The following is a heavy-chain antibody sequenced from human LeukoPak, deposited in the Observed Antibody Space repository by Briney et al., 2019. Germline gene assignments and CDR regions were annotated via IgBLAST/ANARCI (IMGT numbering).Heavy chain of an antibody. J-gene: IGHJ4*02. CDR1: GFTVSSNY. CDR3: ARDRSENYGSGSFDY. D-gene: IGHD3-10*01. CDR2: IYSGGST. Sequence: GGSLRLSCAASGFTVSSNYMSWVRQAPGKGLEWVSVIYSGGSTYYADSVKGRFTISRDNSKSTLYLQMNSLRAEDTAVYYCARDRSENYGSGSFDYWGQGTLVTVSS. V-gene: IGHV3-53*01.